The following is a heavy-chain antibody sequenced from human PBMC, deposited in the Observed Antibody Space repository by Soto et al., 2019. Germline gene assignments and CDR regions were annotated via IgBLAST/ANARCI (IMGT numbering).Heavy chain of an antibody. J-gene: IGHJ4*02. CDR1: GFTFSDAW. Sequence: PVGSLRLSCAASGFTFSDAWMTWLRQTPGRGLEWVGRIKNKRSDEATDYAAAVKGRFIISRDDSKKTLYLQMHSLTTEDTAVYYCSTDGLNYGSFDYWGQGTLVTVSS. D-gene: IGHD1-7*01. CDR2: IKNKRSDEAT. V-gene: IGHV3-15*01. CDR3: STDGLNYGSFDY.